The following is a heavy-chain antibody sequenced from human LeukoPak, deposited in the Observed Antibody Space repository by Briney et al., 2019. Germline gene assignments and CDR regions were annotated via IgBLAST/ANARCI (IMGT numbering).Heavy chain of an antibody. V-gene: IGHV4-59*01. CDR2: IYYSGRT. CDR1: GGSISSYY. J-gene: IGHJ4*02. CDR3: ARVHSGSYYQYDY. D-gene: IGHD1-26*01. Sequence: SETLSLTCRVYGGSISSYYWSWIRQPQRKGMGWIGYIYYSGRTNYNPSLKSRVTISVDTSKNQFSLNLSSVTAADTAVYYCARVHSGSYYQYDYWGQGTLVTVSS.